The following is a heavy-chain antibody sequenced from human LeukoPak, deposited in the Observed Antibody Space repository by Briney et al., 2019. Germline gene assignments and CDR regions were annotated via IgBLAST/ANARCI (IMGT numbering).Heavy chain of an antibody. CDR2: ISTYTGYS. Sequence: ASVTVSFKPSVYTFTSSGISWVRQAPGQGREWMGWISTYTGYSKYAQNLQGRVSMTADTSTSTAYMELSSLRSDDTAVYYCAKNSSGGYSDYWGQGTLVTVSS. J-gene: IGHJ4*02. V-gene: IGHV1-18*01. CDR1: VYTFTSSG. D-gene: IGHD6-19*01. CDR3: AKNSSGGYSDY.